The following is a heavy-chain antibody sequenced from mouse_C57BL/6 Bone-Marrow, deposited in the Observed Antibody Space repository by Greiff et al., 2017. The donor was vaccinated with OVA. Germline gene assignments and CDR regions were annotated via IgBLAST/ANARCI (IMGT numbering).Heavy chain of an antibody. D-gene: IGHD1-1*01. CDR3: ARSGTTVVATSFDY. V-gene: IGHV1-50*01. CDR1: GYTFTSYW. Sequence: QVQLKESGAELVKPGASVKLSCKASGYTFTSYWMQWVKQRPGQGLEWIGEIDPSDSYTNYNQKFKGKATLTVDTSSSTAYMQLSSLTSEDSAVYYCARSGTTVVATSFDYWGQGTTLTVSS. CDR2: IDPSDSYT. J-gene: IGHJ2*01.